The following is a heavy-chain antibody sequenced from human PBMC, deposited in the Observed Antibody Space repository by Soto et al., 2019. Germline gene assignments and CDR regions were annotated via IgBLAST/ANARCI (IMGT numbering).Heavy chain of an antibody. CDR1: GGSFTEAY. Sequence: QVHLQQWGAGLLKPSGTLSLTCAVSGGSFTEAYWTWVRQSPGRGLEWIGEVFHAENTNYNPSLKSRVTLSLDTAKNQFSLRLTSVTAADSAVYYCARAPRELLAEGPLFLYYYYGFDVWGQGTTVIVSS. V-gene: IGHV4-34*12. D-gene: IGHD1-7*01. CDR2: VFHAENT. J-gene: IGHJ6*02. CDR3: ARAPRELLAEGPLFLYYYYGFDV.